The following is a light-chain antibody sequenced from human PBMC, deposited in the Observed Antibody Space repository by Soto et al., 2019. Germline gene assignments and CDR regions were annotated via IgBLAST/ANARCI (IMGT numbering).Light chain of an antibody. J-gene: IGKJ1*01. CDR1: QSVSSN. Sequence: EIVMTQSPATLSVSPGERATLSCRASQSVSSNLAWDQQKPGHAPRLLIYGASTRATGIPASFSGSGSGTEFTLTISSLQSEDFAVYYCQQYNNWPPWTFGQGTKVEIK. CDR2: GAS. V-gene: IGKV3-15*01. CDR3: QQYNNWPPWT.